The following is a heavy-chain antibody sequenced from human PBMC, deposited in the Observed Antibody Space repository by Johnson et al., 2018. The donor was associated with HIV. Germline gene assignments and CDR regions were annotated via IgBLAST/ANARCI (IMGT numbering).Heavy chain of an antibody. V-gene: IGHV3-64*04. CDR1: GFTFSNYA. D-gene: IGHD1-26*01. J-gene: IGHJ3*02. CDR3: AKDRLVGATGDAFDI. CDR2: ISGSGGST. Sequence: QVQLVESGGGLVQPGGSLRVSCAASGFTFSNYAIHWVRQAPGKGLEYVSAISGSGGSTYYADSVKGRFTISRDNSKNTLYLQMNSLRAEDTAVYYCAKDRLVGATGDAFDIWGQGTMVTVSS.